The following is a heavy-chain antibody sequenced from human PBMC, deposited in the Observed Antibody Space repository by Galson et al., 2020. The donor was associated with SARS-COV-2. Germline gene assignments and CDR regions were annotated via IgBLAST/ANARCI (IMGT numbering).Heavy chain of an antibody. V-gene: IGHV4-34*01. CDR1: GGSFSGYY. Sequence: ETLSLTCAVYGGSFSGYYWSWIRQPPGKGLEWIGAINHSGSTDYNPSLKSRVTISVDTSKNQFSLKLSSVTAADTAVYYRVTDFWSGSLLFVYWGQGTLVTVSS. CDR3: VTDFWSGSLLFVY. CDR2: INHSGST. J-gene: IGHJ4*02. D-gene: IGHD3-3*01.